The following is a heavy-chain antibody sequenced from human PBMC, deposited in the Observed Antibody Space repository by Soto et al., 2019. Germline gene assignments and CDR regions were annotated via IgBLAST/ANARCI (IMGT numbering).Heavy chain of an antibody. CDR2: INSDGTTT. CDR3: ARVRSGGYDFAS. D-gene: IGHD5-12*01. J-gene: IGHJ5*02. CDR1: GFTFSSYW. V-gene: IGHV3-74*01. Sequence: EVQLVESGGGLVQPGGSLRLSCAASGFTFSSYWMHWVRQAPGKGLVWVSRINSDGTTTSYADSVKGRFTISRDNARNPLYLTMHSLRAEDTAVYCCARVRSGGYDFASWGQGTLVTVSS.